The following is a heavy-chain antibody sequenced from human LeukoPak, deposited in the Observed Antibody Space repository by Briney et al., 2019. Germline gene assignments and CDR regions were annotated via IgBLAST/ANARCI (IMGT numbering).Heavy chain of an antibody. CDR1: GFTFTNYA. CDR2: ITGSGGAT. D-gene: IGHD3-22*01. Sequence: GGSLRLSCAASGFTFTNYAMSWVRQAPGKGLEWVSGITGSGGATFYADSVKGRFDISRDNSKNTLNLEMYSLTADDTAVYYCAKRGGCSGHNCYWYFDLWGRGTLVTVSS. V-gene: IGHV3-23*01. CDR3: AKRGGCSGHNCYWYFDL. J-gene: IGHJ2*01.